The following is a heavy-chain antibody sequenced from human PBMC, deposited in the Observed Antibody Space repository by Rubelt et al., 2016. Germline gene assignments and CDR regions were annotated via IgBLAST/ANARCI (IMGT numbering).Heavy chain of an antibody. J-gene: IGHJ4*02. V-gene: IGHV4-59*12. CDR3: ARDHSSGWYLEGFFDY. CDR1: GGSISSYY. Sequence: QVQLQESGPGLVKPSETLSLTCTVSGGSISSYYWSWIRQPPGKGLEWIGSIYHSGSTYYNPSLKSRGTISVDTSKNQFSLKLSSVTAADTAVYYCARDHSSGWYLEGFFDYWGQGTLVTVSS. CDR2: IYHSGST. D-gene: IGHD6-19*01.